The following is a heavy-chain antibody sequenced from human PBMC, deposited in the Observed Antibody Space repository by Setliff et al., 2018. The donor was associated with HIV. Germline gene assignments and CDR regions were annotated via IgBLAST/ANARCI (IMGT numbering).Heavy chain of an antibody. V-gene: IGHV5-51*01. D-gene: IGHD6-19*01. CDR3: AKHLSPGSGWYSKARGMDV. CDR1: GYSFTSYW. CDR2: IYPGDSDT. J-gene: IGHJ6*02. Sequence: GESLKISCKGSGYSFTSYWIGWVRQMPGKGLEWMGIIYPGDSDTTYSPSFQGQVTISADKSISTAYLQWSSLKASDTAMYYCAKHLSPGSGWYSKARGMDVWGQGTTVTVSS.